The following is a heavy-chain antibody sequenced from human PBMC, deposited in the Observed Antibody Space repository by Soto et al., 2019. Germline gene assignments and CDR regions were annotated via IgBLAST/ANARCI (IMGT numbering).Heavy chain of an antibody. CDR2: IYYSGST. CDR1: GGSISSGGYY. J-gene: IGHJ5*02. D-gene: IGHD2-15*01. Sequence: QVQLQESGPGLVKPSQTLSLTCTVSGGSISSGGYYWSWIRQHPGKGLEWIGYIYYSGSTYYNPSLKSRVTISVDTSKNQFSLKLSSVTAADTAVYYCARTETRYCSGGSCYAGVYNWFDPWGQGTLVTVSS. V-gene: IGHV4-31*03. CDR3: ARTETRYCSGGSCYAGVYNWFDP.